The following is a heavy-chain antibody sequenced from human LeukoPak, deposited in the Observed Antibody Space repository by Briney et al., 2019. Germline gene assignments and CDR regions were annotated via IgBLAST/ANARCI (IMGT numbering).Heavy chain of an antibody. CDR1: GGSISSSSYY. Sequence: PSETLSLTCTVSGGSISSSSYYWGWIRQPPGKGLEWIGSIYYSGSTYYNPSLKSRVTISVDTSKNQFSLKLSSVTAADTAVYYRARSVDKARSIPERYFDYWGQGTLVTVSS. D-gene: IGHD5-18*01. CDR2: IYYSGST. V-gene: IGHV4-39*01. J-gene: IGHJ4*02. CDR3: ARSVDKARSIPERYFDY.